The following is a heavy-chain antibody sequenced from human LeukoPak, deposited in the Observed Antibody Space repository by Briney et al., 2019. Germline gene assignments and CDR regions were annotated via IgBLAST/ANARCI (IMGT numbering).Heavy chain of an antibody. V-gene: IGHV3-21*01. Sequence: GGSLRLSCAASGFTFSSYRMNWVRQAPGKGLEWVSSISSSSSYIYYADSVKGRFTISRDNAKNSLYLQMNSLRAEDTAVYYCARAVSSLGYFDYWGQGTLVTVSS. CDR1: GFTFSSYR. J-gene: IGHJ4*02. CDR2: ISSSSSYI. D-gene: IGHD3-16*01. CDR3: ARAVSSLGYFDY.